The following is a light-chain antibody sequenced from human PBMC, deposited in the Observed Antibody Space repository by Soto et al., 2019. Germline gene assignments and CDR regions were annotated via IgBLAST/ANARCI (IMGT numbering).Light chain of an antibody. CDR3: XVWDSSSDHVV. CDR1: NIGSKS. Sequence: SYELTQPPSVSVAPGQTARITCGGNNIGSKSVHWYQQKPGQAPVLVVYXDXXRXXXIPERFSGSNSGNTATLTISRVEAXXXXXXXXXVWDSSSDHVVFGGGTKLTVL. J-gene: IGLJ2*01. CDR2: XDX. V-gene: IGLV3-21*02.